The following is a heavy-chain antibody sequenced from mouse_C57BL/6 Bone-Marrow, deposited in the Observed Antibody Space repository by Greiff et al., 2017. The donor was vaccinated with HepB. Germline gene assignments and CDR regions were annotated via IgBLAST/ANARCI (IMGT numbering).Heavy chain of an antibody. CDR1: GYAFSSYW. J-gene: IGHJ2*01. Sequence: QVQLKQSGAELVKPGASVKISCKASGYAFSSYWMNWVKQRPGKGLEWIGQIYPGDGDTNYNGKFKGKATLTADKSSSTAYMELNSLTSEDSAVYYCARAEAYGSSYFDYWGQGTTLTVSS. D-gene: IGHD1-1*01. CDR3: ARAEAYGSSYFDY. V-gene: IGHV1-80*01. CDR2: IYPGDGDT.